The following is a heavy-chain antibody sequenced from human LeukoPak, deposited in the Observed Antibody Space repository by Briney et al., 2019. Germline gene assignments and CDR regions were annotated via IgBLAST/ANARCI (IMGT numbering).Heavy chain of an antibody. J-gene: IGHJ4*02. CDR2: ISAYNGNT. CDR1: GYTFIGYY. V-gene: IGHV1-18*04. D-gene: IGHD5-18*01. CDR3: ARGERETAMTFDY. Sequence: GASVKVSCKASGYTFIGYYLHWVRQAPGQGLEWMGWISAYNGNTNYAQKLQGRVTMTTDTSTSTAYMELRSLRSDDTAVYYCARGERETAMTFDYWGQGTLVTVSS.